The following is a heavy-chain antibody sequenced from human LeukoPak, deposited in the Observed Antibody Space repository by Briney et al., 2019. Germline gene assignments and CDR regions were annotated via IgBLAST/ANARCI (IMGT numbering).Heavy chain of an antibody. V-gene: IGHV1-69*05. J-gene: IGHJ4*02. CDR2: IIPIFGTA. CDR1: GGTFSSYA. D-gene: IGHD6-19*01. Sequence: SVKVSCKASGGTFSSYAISWVRQAPGQGLEWMGRIIPIFGTANYAQKFQGRVTITTDESTSTAYMELSSLRPEDTAVYYCARDHALAVAGTQGTWGQGTLVTVSS. CDR3: ARDHALAVAGTQGT.